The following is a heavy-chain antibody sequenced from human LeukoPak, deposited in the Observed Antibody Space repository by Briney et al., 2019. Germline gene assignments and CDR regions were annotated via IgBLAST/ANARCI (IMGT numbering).Heavy chain of an antibody. CDR2: INPDGSYI. D-gene: IGHD3-16*01. CDR1: GFTFSNYW. J-gene: IGHJ4*02. Sequence: GGSLRLSCAASGFTFSNYWMHWVRQAPGEGLVWVSRINPDGSYISYADSVKGRFTISRDNAKNTLYLQMNSLTDNDTVVYFCTRDTFSGVDFWGQGTLLTVSS. V-gene: IGHV3-74*01. CDR3: TRDTFSGVDF.